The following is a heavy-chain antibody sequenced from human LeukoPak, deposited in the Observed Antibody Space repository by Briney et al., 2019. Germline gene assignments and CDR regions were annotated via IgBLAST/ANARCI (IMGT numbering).Heavy chain of an antibody. Sequence: PSETLSLTCTVSGASITSTTYTWGWIRQSPEKGLEFVGCLHSNGNTYYNPSLQSRVTISVDTAKAQFSLKLSSVTAADTAVYYCARSIQYSYGSFDYWGQGTLVTVSS. D-gene: IGHD5-18*01. V-gene: IGHV4-39*01. CDR2: LHSNGNT. J-gene: IGHJ4*02. CDR3: ARSIQYSYGSFDY. CDR1: GASITSTTYT.